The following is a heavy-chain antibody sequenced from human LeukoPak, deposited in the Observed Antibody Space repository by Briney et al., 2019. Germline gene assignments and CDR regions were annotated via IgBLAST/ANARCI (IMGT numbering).Heavy chain of an antibody. J-gene: IGHJ3*02. CDR3: ASLKIVVVVAAREFDAFDI. CDR1: GFTFSSYW. Sequence: GGSLRLSCAASGFTFSSYWMSWLRQAPGKGLEWVANIKQDGSEKYYVDSVKGRFTISRDNAKNSLYLQMNSLGAEDTAVYYCASLKIVVVVAAREFDAFDIWGQGTMVTVSS. V-gene: IGHV3-7*01. CDR2: IKQDGSEK. D-gene: IGHD2-15*01.